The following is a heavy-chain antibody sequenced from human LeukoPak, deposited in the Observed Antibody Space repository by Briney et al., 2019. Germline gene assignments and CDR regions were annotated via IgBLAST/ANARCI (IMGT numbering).Heavy chain of an antibody. D-gene: IGHD3-9*01. J-gene: IGHJ4*02. CDR3: ARENILTGYPFDY. CDR2: INSDGSTT. V-gene: IGHV3-74*01. Sequence: GGSLRLSCAASGFTFSRYWMHWVRQAPGQGLVWVSRINSDGSTTNYADSVKGRFTVSRDNAKSTLYLQMNSLRAEDTAVYYCARENILTGYPFDYWGQGTLVTVSS. CDR1: GFTFSRYW.